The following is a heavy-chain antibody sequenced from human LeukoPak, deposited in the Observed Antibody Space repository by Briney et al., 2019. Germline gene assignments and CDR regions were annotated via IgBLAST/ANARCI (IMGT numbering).Heavy chain of an antibody. CDR3: ARDPCHGALDY. Sequence: GGSLRLSCAASGFTFSSSWMSWVRQAPGKGLEWVANIKNDGSGTYYVDSVNGRFTISRDNAKNSLYLQMNSLRAEDTAVYYCARDPCHGALDYWGQGTQVTVSP. CDR2: IKNDGSGT. V-gene: IGHV3-7*01. J-gene: IGHJ4*02. CDR1: GFTFSSSW.